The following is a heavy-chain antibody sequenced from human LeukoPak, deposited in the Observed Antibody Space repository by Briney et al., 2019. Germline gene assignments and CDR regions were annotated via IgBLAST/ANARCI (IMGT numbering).Heavy chain of an antibody. CDR2: IYYSGST. D-gene: IGHD2-21*02. V-gene: IGHV4-59*01. CDR3: ASIPLRRGDWYFNY. CDR1: GGSISSYY. Sequence: SETLSLTCSVSGGSISSYYWSWIRQSPEKGVEWIGYIYYSGSTNYNPSLKSGVTISVETSKKQVSLNLSSVTAADTAVYYCASIPLRRGDWYFNYWGQGTLVSVSS. J-gene: IGHJ4*02.